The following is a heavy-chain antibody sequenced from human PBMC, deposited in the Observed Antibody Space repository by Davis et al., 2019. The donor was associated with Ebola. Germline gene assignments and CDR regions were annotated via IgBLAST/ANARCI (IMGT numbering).Heavy chain of an antibody. D-gene: IGHD1-26*01. CDR2: ISYDGSNK. CDR1: GFTFSRYA. Sequence: GGSLRLSCAASGFTFSRYAMHWVRQAPGKGLEWVAVISYDGSNKYHADSVKGRFTISRDNAKNSLYLQMNSLRAEDTAVYYCARVGWELLSPFDYWGQGTLVTVSS. V-gene: IGHV3-30-3*01. CDR3: ARVGWELLSPFDY. J-gene: IGHJ4*02.